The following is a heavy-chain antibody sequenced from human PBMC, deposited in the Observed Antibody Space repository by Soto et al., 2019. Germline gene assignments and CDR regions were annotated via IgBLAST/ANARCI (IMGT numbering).Heavy chain of an antibody. D-gene: IGHD3-10*01. CDR2: IYWDDDK. CDR1: GFSLTTGGVG. Sequence: QIASKESGPTLVKPKQTLTLTCTFSGFSLTTGGVGVGWIRQPPGKALEWLALIYWDDDKRYSPSLTRRLTITKDTSNNQVVLTMTNVDPTDTGTYYCAHRESDREAYWGQGILVTVSS. CDR3: AHRESDREAY. V-gene: IGHV2-5*02. J-gene: IGHJ4*02.